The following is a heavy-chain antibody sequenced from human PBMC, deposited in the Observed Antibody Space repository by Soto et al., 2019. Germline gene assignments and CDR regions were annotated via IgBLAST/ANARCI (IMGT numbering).Heavy chain of an antibody. CDR3: ARGGSRRLQLLFVFDS. V-gene: IGHV3-53*01. CDR2: IYSGGST. J-gene: IGHJ4*02. Sequence: GGSLRLSCAASRFPVSSNYMSWVRQAQGKGLEWVSVIYSGGSTYYADSVKDRFTISRDNSQNTLYLQMNGLRAEDTAVYYCARGGSRRLQLLFVFDSWGQGTLVTVSS. CDR1: RFPVSSNY. D-gene: IGHD1-1*01.